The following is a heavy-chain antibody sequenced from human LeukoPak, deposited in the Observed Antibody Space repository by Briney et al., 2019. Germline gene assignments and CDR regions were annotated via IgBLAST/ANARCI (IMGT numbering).Heavy chain of an antibody. J-gene: IGHJ4*02. Sequence: SVKVSCKASGGTFSSYAISWVRQAPGQGLEWMGRIIPILGIANYAQKFQGRVTITKNTSISTAYMELSSLDSEDTAVYYCAISKPLDDFDYWGQGTLVTVSS. CDR3: AISKPLDDFDY. CDR2: IIPILGIA. D-gene: IGHD1-1*01. CDR1: GGTFSSYA. V-gene: IGHV1-69*04.